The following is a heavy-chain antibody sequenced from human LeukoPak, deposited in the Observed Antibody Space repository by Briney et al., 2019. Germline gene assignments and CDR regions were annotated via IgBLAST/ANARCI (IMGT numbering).Heavy chain of an antibody. CDR2: IYSGGST. CDR1: GFTVSSNY. Sequence: GGSLRLSCVASGFTVSSNYMSWVRQAPGKGLKWVSVIYSGGSTYYADSVKGRFTISRDNSKNTLYLQMNSLRAEDTAVYYCASGSGSYRTPYYYMDVWGTGTTVTVSS. J-gene: IGHJ6*03. CDR3: ASGSGSYRTPYYYMDV. V-gene: IGHV3-53*01. D-gene: IGHD3-10*01.